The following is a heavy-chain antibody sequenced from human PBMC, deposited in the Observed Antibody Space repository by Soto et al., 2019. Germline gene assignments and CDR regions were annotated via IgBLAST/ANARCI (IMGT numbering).Heavy chain of an antibody. CDR1: GGSSGDFY. CDR3: ARTYSSSWSPFDY. Sequence: SETLSLSCDVYGGSSGDFYWSWIRQPPGKGLEWIGEIHFSGTINYNPSLMSRVTISIDTSKTQFSLELRSVTAADTGVYYCARTYSSSWSPFDYWGQGTQVT. J-gene: IGHJ4*02. CDR2: IHFSGTI. V-gene: IGHV4-34*01. D-gene: IGHD6-13*01.